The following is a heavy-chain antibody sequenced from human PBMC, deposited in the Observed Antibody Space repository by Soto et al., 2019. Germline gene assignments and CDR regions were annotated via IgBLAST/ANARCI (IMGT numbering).Heavy chain of an antibody. V-gene: IGHV3-23*01. CDR3: AKKDIVVVVAADDAFDI. D-gene: IGHD2-15*01. Sequence: GGSLRLSCAASGFTFSSYAMSWVRQAPGKGLEWVSAISGSGGSTYYADSVKGRFTISRDNSKNTLYLQMNSLGAEDTAVYDGAKKDIVVVVAADDAFDIWGQGTMVTVSS. J-gene: IGHJ3*02. CDR2: ISGSGGST. CDR1: GFTFSSYA.